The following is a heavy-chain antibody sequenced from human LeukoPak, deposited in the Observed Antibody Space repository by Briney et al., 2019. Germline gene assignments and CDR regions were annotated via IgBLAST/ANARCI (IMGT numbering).Heavy chain of an antibody. D-gene: IGHD6-19*01. CDR1: GYSFTRNA. Sequence: ASVKVSCKASGYSFTRNAIHWVRQAPGQRLEWMGWIDSDKGNTKYSQELQGRVTFTRDTSASTVYMELSSLRSEDMAIYYCARGYSNGWYHDYWGQGTPVIVSS. V-gene: IGHV1-3*03. J-gene: IGHJ4*02. CDR3: ARGYSNGWYHDY. CDR2: IDSDKGNT.